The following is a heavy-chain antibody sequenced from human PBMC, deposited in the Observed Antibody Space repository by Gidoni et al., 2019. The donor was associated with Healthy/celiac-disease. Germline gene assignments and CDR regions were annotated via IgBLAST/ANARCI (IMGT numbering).Heavy chain of an antibody. CDR3: ARDSGPPGYSSSWTNWFDP. D-gene: IGHD6-13*01. CDR2: TYYRSKWYN. J-gene: IGHJ5*02. V-gene: IGHV6-1*01. Sequence: QVQLQQSGPGLVKPSQTLSLTCAISGDSVSSNSAPWNWIRQSPSRGLEWLGRTYYRSKWYNDYAVSVKSRITINPDTSKNQFSLQLNSVTPEDTAVYYCARDSGPPGYSSSWTNWFDPWGQGTLVTVSS. CDR1: GDSVSSNSAP.